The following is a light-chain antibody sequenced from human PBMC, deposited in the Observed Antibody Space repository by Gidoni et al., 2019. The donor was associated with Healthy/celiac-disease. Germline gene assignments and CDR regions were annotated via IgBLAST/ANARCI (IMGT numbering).Light chain of an antibody. J-gene: IGLJ3*02. Sequence: QLVLTHSPSASASLGASVKLTCTLSSGHSSYAIAGQQQQPETGNRYLMKLNSDGSHSKGDGIPDRFSGSSSWAERYLTISSLQSEDEADYYCHTWGTGLRVFGGGTKLTVL. CDR1: SGHSSYA. V-gene: IGLV4-69*01. CDR2: LNSDGSH. CDR3: HTWGTGLRV.